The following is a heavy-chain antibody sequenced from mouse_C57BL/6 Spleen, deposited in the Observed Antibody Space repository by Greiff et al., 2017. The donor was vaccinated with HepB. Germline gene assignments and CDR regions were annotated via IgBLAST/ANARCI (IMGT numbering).Heavy chain of an antibody. CDR1: GYTFTSYG. CDR3: ARFYDDGRGYFDY. D-gene: IGHD2-3*01. J-gene: IGHJ2*01. CDR2: IYPRSGNT. V-gene: IGHV1-81*01. Sequence: VQLQQSGAELARPGASVKLSCKASGYTFTSYGISWVKQRTGQGLEWIGEIYPRSGNTYYNEKFKGKATLTADKSPSTAYMELRSLTSEDSAVYFCARFYDDGRGYFDYWGQGTTLTVSS.